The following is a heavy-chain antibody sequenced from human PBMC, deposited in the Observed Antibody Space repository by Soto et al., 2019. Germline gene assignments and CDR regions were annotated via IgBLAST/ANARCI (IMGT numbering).Heavy chain of an antibody. Sequence: SETLSLTCAVYGGSFSGYYWSWIRQPPGKGLEWIGEINHSGSTNYNPSLKSRVTISVDTSKNQFSLKLSSVTAADTAVYYCARRSSSSGYYFDYWGQGTLVTVSS. CDR2: INHSGST. V-gene: IGHV4-34*01. D-gene: IGHD6-6*01. J-gene: IGHJ4*02. CDR3: ARRSSSSGYYFDY. CDR1: GGSFSGYY.